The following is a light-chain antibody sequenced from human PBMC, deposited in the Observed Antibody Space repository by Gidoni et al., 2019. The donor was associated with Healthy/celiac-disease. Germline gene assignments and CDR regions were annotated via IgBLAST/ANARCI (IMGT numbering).Light chain of an antibody. CDR2: DAS. V-gene: IGKV3-11*01. Sequence: LVFTPSPATLSLSPGERATLSCRASQSVSSYLAWYQQKPGQAPRLLIYDASNRATGIPARFSGSGAGTDFTLTISSLEPEDFAVYYCQQRSNWGWTFGQGTKVEIK. J-gene: IGKJ1*01. CDR1: QSVSSY. CDR3: QQRSNWGWT.